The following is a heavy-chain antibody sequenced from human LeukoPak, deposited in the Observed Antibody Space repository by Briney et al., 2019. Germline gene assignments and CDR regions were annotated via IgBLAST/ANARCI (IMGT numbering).Heavy chain of an antibody. CDR3: ASDLVVAATLSWFDP. Sequence: PGGSLRLSCAASGFTFSSYAMHWVRQAPGKGLEWVAVISYDGSNKYYADSVKGRFTISRDNSKNTLYLQMNSLRAEDTAVYYCASDLVVAATLSWFDPWGQGTLVTVSS. CDR2: ISYDGSNK. D-gene: IGHD2-15*01. J-gene: IGHJ5*02. V-gene: IGHV3-30-3*01. CDR1: GFTFSSYA.